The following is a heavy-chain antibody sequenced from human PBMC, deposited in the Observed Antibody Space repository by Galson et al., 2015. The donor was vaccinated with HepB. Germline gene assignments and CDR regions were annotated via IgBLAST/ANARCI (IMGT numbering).Heavy chain of an antibody. Sequence: SVKVSCKASGYTFTYRYLHWVRQAPGQALEWMGWITPFNGNTNYAQKFQDRVTITRDRSMSTAYMELSSLRSEDTTMYYCASSAHSYDSSGPGAFDIWGQGTMVTVSS. J-gene: IGHJ3*02. CDR3: ASSAHSYDSSGPGAFDI. CDR1: GYTFTYRY. V-gene: IGHV1-45*02. D-gene: IGHD3-22*01. CDR2: ITPFNGNT.